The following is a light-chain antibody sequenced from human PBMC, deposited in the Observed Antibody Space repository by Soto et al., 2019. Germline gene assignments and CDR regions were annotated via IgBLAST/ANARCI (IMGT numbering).Light chain of an antibody. CDR2: EIN. Sequence: QSALTQPASVSGSPGQSITISCTGTSSDIGNYNYVSWYQQHPGKAPKLIIYEINNRPSGVSNRFSGSKSDNTASLTISGFQAEDESDYYCSSYTSLCTLVSFGTGTKVTVL. CDR1: SSDIGNYNY. V-gene: IGLV2-14*01. CDR3: SSYTSLCTLVS. J-gene: IGLJ1*01.